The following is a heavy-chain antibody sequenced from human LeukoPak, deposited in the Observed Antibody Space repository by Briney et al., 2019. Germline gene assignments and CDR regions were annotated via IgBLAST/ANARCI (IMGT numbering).Heavy chain of an antibody. V-gene: IGHV3-48*04. J-gene: IGHJ5*02. CDR2: SSGTGTTT. CDR1: GFTFSKHS. Sequence: GGSLRLSCAASGFTFSKHSMNWVRQAPGTGLEWVAYSSGTGTTTYYADSVKGRFTISRDNANNSLHLQLNSLRAEDTAVYYCASEPPSGWYNANWFDPWGQGTLVTVSS. CDR3: ASEPPSGWYNANWFDP. D-gene: IGHD6-19*01.